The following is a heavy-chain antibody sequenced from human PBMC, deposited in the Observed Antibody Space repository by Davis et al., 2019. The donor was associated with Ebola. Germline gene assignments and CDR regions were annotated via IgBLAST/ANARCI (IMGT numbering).Heavy chain of an antibody. CDR3: ARRSSSWCFDY. V-gene: IGHV4-34*01. Sequence: PSETLSLTCAVYGGSFSGYYWSWIRQPPGKGLEWIGEINHSGSTNYNPSLKSRVTISVDTSKNQFSLKLSSVTAADTAVYYCARRSSSWCFDYWGQGTLVTVSS. CDR1: GGSFSGYY. CDR2: INHSGST. D-gene: IGHD6-13*01. J-gene: IGHJ4*02.